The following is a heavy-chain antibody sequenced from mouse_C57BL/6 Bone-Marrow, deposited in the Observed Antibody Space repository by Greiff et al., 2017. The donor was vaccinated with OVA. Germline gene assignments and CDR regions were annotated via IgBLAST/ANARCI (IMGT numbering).Heavy chain of an antibody. CDR2: IYPGSGST. J-gene: IGHJ4*01. CDR1: GYTFTSYW. V-gene: IGHV1-55*01. CDR3: ARGGLTLYYYAMDY. D-gene: IGHD2-2*01. Sequence: QVQLKQPGAELVKPGASVKMSCKASGYTFTSYWITWVKQRPGQGLEWIGDIYPGSGSTNYNEKFKSKATLTVDTSSSTAYMQLSSLTSEDSAVYYCARGGLTLYYYAMDYWGQGTSVTVSS.